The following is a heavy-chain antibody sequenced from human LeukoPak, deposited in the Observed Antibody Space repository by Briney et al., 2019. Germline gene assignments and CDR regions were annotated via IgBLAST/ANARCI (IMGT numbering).Heavy chain of an antibody. CDR1: SGSISSGTYY. Sequence: SETLSLTSTVSSGSISSGTYYWGWIRQPPGKGLEWSGSIYYRGSTYYTPSIKSRVTISVDTSRNQFSLKLSSVTAADTAMDYCARGAYTSSRFDPWGQGTLVTVSS. V-gene: IGHV4-39*01. D-gene: IGHD6-6*01. J-gene: IGHJ5*02. CDR3: ARGAYTSSRFDP. CDR2: IYYRGST.